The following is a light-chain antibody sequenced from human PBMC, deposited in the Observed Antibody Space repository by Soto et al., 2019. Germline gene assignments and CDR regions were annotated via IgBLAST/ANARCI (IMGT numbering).Light chain of an antibody. CDR1: SSDIGNYKY. CDR3: SSYAGTKNLV. J-gene: IGLJ2*01. V-gene: IGLV2-8*01. Sequence: QSALTQPPSASGSPGQSVTISCTGTSSDIGNYKYVSWYQQYPGKAPKLMIYEVSKRPSGVPDRFSGSKSGNTASLTVSGLQAEDEADYYCSSYAGTKNLVFGGGTKLTVL. CDR2: EVS.